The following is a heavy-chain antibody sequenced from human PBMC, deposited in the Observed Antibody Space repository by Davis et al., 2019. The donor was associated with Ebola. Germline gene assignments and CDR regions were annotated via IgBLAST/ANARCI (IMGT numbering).Heavy chain of an antibody. J-gene: IGHJ4*02. Sequence: MPSETLSLTCTVSGGSISSYYWSWIRQPPGKGLEWIGYIYYSGSTNYNPSLKSRVTISVDTSKNQISLKLNSVTAADTAVYFCARGRTGSYRPRLDYWGQGTLVTVSS. V-gene: IGHV4-59*12. CDR1: GGSISSYY. CDR3: ARGRTGSYRPRLDY. D-gene: IGHD3-10*01. CDR2: IYYSGST.